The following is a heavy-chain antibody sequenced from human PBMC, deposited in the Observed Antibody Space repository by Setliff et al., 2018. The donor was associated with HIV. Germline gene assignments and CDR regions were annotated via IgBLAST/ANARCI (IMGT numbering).Heavy chain of an antibody. J-gene: IGHJ3*02. D-gene: IGHD6-19*01. Sequence: PGESLKISCRGFGYSFTTYWIGWVRQVPGKGLEWMGIIHPGDSDTTYSPSFQGQVTISVDKSINTAYLRWSSLKASDTAMYYCARRGISGWQSHGFDIWGQGTMVTVSS. CDR3: ARRGISGWQSHGFDI. V-gene: IGHV5-51*01. CDR2: IHPGDSDT. CDR1: GYSFTTYW.